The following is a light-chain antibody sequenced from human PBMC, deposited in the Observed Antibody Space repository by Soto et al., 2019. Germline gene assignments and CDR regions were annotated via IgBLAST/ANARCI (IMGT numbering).Light chain of an antibody. CDR2: GAS. V-gene: IGKV3-20*01. J-gene: IGKJ2*01. CDR3: QQYGSSPPYT. CDR1: QSVSSSY. Sequence: EIVLTQSPGTLSLSPGERVTLSCRASQSVSSSYLAWYQQKPGQAPRLLIYGASSRATGIPDRFSGSGSGTDFTLTISRLEPEDFAVSYCQQYGSSPPYTFGQGTKLEIK.